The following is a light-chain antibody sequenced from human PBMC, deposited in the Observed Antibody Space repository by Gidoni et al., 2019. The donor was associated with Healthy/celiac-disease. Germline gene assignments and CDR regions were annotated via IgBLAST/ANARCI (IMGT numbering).Light chain of an antibody. CDR3: QQLSSSPLT. CDR1: QGISSY. J-gene: IGKJ3*01. V-gene: IGKV1-9*01. CDR2: AAS. Sequence: DIQSTQPPSFLSASVGDRVTITCRASQGISSYLAWYQQKPGKAPKLLIYAASTLQGGVPSRFSGSGSGTEFTLTISSLQPEDFATYSCQQLSSSPLTFGPGTKVDIK.